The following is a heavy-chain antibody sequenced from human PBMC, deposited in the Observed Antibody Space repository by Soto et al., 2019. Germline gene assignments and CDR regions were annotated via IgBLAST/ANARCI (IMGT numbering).Heavy chain of an antibody. J-gene: IGHJ6*03. CDR2: INSDGSST. CDR3: ARVGYDFWSGYPYYYMDV. CDR1: GFTFSSYW. D-gene: IGHD3-3*01. Sequence: LRLSCAASGFTFSSYWMHWVRQAPGKGLVWVSRINSDGSSTSYADSVKGRFTISRDNAKNTLYLQMNSLRAEDTAVYYCARVGYDFWSGYPYYYMDVWGKGTTVTVSS. V-gene: IGHV3-74*01.